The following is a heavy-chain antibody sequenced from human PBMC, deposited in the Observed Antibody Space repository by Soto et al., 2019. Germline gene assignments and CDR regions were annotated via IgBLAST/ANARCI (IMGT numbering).Heavy chain of an antibody. CDR2: VHSGGTTT. V-gene: IGHV3-74*01. D-gene: IGHD3-10*01. Sequence: EVQLVESGGGLVQPGESLRLSCAASGFTFDYYWMHWVRQAPGKGLVWVSRVHSGGTTTTYADSVKGRFTISRDNARNTVSLQMSSPRAEDTAIYYGARGDRGGFDLWGHGTMVTVSS. CDR3: ARGDRGGFDL. CDR1: GFTFDYYW. J-gene: IGHJ3*01.